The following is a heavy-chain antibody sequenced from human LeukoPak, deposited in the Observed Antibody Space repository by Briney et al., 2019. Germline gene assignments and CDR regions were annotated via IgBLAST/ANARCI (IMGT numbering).Heavy chain of an antibody. CDR1: GGSISSGDYY. CDR3: ARVGYDSSGQHAFDI. Sequence: SQTLSLTCTVSGGSISSGDYYWSWLSQPPGKGLEWIGYIYYSGSTYYNPSLKSRVTISVDTSKNQFSLKLSSVTAADTAVYYCARVGYDSSGQHAFDIWGQGTMVTVSS. V-gene: IGHV4-30-4*08. CDR2: IYYSGST. D-gene: IGHD3-22*01. J-gene: IGHJ3*02.